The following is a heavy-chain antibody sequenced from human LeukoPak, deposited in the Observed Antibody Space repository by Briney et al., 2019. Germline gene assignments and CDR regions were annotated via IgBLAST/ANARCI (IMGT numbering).Heavy chain of an antibody. CDR1: GGSINGSY. CDR3: ARGAVYCGGDCLDI. CDR2: IYSNGIT. V-gene: IGHV4-4*07. J-gene: IGHJ3*02. Sequence: SETLSLTCTVPGGSINGSYWNWMRQPAGKGLECIGLIYSNGITNYNPSLNSRVTMSVDTSTNQFSLKLSSVTAADTAVYFCARGAVYCGGDCLDIWGQGTMVTVSS. D-gene: IGHD2-21*02.